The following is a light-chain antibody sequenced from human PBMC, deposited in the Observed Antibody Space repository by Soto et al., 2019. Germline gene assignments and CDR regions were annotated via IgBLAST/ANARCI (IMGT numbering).Light chain of an antibody. J-gene: IGLJ1*01. Sequence: SSELTQPPSVSVAPGKTARITCGGNNIGSKSVHWYQQKPGQAPVLVIYYDSDRPSGIPERFSGSNSGNTATLTISRVEAGDEADYYCQVWDSSSDPYVFGTGTKLTVL. CDR1: NIGSKS. CDR2: YDS. CDR3: QVWDSSSDPYV. V-gene: IGLV3-21*04.